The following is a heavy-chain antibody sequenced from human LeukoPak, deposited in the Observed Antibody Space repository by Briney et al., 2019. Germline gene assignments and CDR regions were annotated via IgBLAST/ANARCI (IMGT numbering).Heavy chain of an antibody. Sequence: PGGSLRLSCAASGFTFSSYAMSWVRQAPGKGLEWVSAISGSGGSTYYADSVKGRFTISRDNSKNTLYLQMNSLGPEDTGVYYCARGEISVSTITFWSQGTLVTVSS. CDR2: ISGSGGST. CDR3: ARGEISVSTITF. CDR1: GFTFSSYA. D-gene: IGHD5/OR15-5a*01. J-gene: IGHJ4*02. V-gene: IGHV3-23*01.